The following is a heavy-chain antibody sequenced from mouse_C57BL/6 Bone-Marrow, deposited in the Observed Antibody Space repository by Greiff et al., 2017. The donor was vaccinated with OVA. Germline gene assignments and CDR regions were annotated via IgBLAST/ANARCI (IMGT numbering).Heavy chain of an antibody. CDR1: EYEFPSHD. CDR3: AIYSNYEGLFAY. J-gene: IGHJ3*01. D-gene: IGHD2-5*01. CDR2: INSDGGST. V-gene: IGHV5-2*01. Sequence: EVQVVESGGGLVQPGESLKLSCESNEYEFPSHDMSWVRKTPEKRLELVAAINSDGGSTYYPDTMERRFIISRDNTKKTLYLQMSSLRSEDTALYYCAIYSNYEGLFAYWGQGTLVTVSA.